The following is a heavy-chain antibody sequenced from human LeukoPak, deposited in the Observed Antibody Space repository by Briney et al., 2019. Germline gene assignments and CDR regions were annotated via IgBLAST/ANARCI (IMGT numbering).Heavy chain of an antibody. CDR1: GFTVSNNY. D-gene: IGHD1-26*01. CDR2: IYSDGST. Sequence: GGSLRLSCEASGFTVSNNYMSWVRQVPGKGLGWVSIIYSDGSTYYADSVKGRFTISRDNSRNTLYLQMNSLGGDDTAIYYCARTKVGHEIDAFDIWGQGTMVTFSS. CDR3: ARTKVGHEIDAFDI. V-gene: IGHV3-66*01. J-gene: IGHJ3*02.